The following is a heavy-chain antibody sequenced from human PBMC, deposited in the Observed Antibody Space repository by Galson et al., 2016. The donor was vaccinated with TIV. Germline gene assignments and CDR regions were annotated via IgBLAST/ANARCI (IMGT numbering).Heavy chain of an antibody. CDR3: AKDRGYFEGFDH. V-gene: IGHV3-23*01. J-gene: IGHJ4*02. CDR1: GFRFRSYA. D-gene: IGHD6-25*01. CDR2: ISGGATNT. Sequence: SLRLSCAASGFRFRSYAMTWVRQAPGKGLEWVSSISGGATNTYYSDSVKGRFTISRDNSQNKVFLEMDSLRVDDTAVYYCAKDRGYFEGFDHWGPGTLVTVSS.